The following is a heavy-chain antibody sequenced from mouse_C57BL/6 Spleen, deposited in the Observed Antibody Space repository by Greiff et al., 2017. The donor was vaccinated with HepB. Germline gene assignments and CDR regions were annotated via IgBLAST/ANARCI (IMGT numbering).Heavy chain of an antibody. CDR1: GYSFTSYY. D-gene: IGHD2-4*01. V-gene: IGHV1-66*01. Sequence: VQLQQSGPELVKPGASVKISCKASGYSFTSYYIHWVKPRPGQGLEWIGWIYPGSGNTKYNEKFKGKATLTADTSSSTAYMQLSSLTSEDSAVYYCARGGDYDGFAYWGQGTLVTVSA. CDR2: IYPGSGNT. CDR3: ARGGDYDGFAY. J-gene: IGHJ3*01.